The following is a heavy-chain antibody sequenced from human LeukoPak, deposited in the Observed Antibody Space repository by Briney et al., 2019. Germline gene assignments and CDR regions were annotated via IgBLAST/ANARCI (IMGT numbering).Heavy chain of an antibody. Sequence: SETLSLTCTVSGGSISSSSYYWGWIRQPPGKGLEWIGRIYYSGSTYYNPSLKSRVTISVDTSKNQFSLKLSSVTAADTAVYYCASTTVRRGAPDYWGQGTLVTVSS. CDR1: GGSISSSSYY. CDR3: ASTTVRRGAPDY. CDR2: IYYSGST. J-gene: IGHJ4*02. V-gene: IGHV4-39*01. D-gene: IGHD4/OR15-4a*01.